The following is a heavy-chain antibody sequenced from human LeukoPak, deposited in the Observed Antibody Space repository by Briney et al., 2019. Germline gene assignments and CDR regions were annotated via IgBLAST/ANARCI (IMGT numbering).Heavy chain of an antibody. V-gene: IGHV4-59*01. CDR2: IYYSGST. Sequence: PSETLSLTRTVSGGSISSYYWSWIRQPPGKGLEWIGYIYYSGSTNYNPSLKSRVTISVDTSKNQFSLKLSSVTAADTAVYYCASDSGWPDAFDIWGQGTMVTVSS. D-gene: IGHD6-19*01. J-gene: IGHJ3*02. CDR1: GGSISSYY. CDR3: ASDSGWPDAFDI.